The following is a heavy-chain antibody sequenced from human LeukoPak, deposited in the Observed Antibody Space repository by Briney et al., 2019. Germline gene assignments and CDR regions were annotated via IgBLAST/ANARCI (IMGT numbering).Heavy chain of an antibody. D-gene: IGHD1-14*01. CDR1: GFSFSSYW. V-gene: IGHV3-7*01. CDR3: ARGGMAHQSFDY. Sequence: GESLRLSCAASGFSFSSYWMTWVRQAPGKGLEWVANIQQDSSNKYDIDSVKGRFTISRDNAKNSLYLQMTSLRVEDTAVYYCARGGMAHQSFDYWGQGTLVSVSS. J-gene: IGHJ4*02. CDR2: IQQDSSNK.